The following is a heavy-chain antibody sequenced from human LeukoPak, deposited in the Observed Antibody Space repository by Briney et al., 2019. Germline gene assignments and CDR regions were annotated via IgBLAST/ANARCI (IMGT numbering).Heavy chain of an antibody. V-gene: IGHV1-2*06. CDR1: GYTFTGYY. D-gene: IGHD1-14*01. J-gene: IGHJ4*02. CDR3: ARGYGNISPGTVETDY. CDR2: INPNSGGT. Sequence: ASVKVSCKASGYTFTGYYMHWVRQARGQGLEWMGRINPNSGGTNYAQKFQGRVTMTRDASISTAYMELSRLRSDDTAVYYCARGYGNISPGTVETDYWGQGTLVTVSS.